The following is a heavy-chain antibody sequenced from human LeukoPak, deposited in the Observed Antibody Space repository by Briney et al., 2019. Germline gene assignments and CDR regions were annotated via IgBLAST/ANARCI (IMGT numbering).Heavy chain of an antibody. J-gene: IGHJ5*02. CDR2: MNPNSGNT. Sequence: GASVKVSCKASGYTFTSYDINWVRQATGQGLEWMGWMNPNSGNTGYAQKFQGRVTITRNTSISTAYMELSSLRSEDTAVYYCARGGIAAAGTGANNWFDPWGQGTLVTVSS. CDR1: GYTFTSYD. CDR3: ARGGIAAAGTGANNWFDP. D-gene: IGHD6-13*01. V-gene: IGHV1-8*03.